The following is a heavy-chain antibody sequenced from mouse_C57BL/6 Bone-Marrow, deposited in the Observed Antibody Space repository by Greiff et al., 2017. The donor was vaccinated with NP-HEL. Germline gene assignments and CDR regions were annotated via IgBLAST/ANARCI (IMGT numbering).Heavy chain of an antibody. D-gene: IGHD2-5*01. CDR2: IHPNSGST. Sequence: VQLQQPGAELVKPGASVKLSCKASGYTFTSYWMHWVKQRPGQGLEWIGMIHPNSGSTNYNEKFKSKATLTVDKSSSTAYMQLSSLTSEDSAVYYCARRAYYSNYPWFAYWGQGTLVTVSA. J-gene: IGHJ3*01. CDR3: ARRAYYSNYPWFAY. CDR1: GYTFTSYW. V-gene: IGHV1-64*01.